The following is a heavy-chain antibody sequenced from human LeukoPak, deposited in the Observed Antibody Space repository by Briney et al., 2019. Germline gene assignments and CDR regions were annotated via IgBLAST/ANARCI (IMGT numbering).Heavy chain of an antibody. Sequence: GRSLRLSCAASGFTFSSYGMHWVRRAPGKGLEWVGRIRSKSQGGTADYAAPVKGRFTISRDDSQNTLYLQMNSLQTEDTAVYYCTTLYNPDYWGQGTLVIVSS. D-gene: IGHD1-1*01. V-gene: IGHV3-15*01. CDR3: TTLYNPDY. CDR2: IRSKSQGGTA. J-gene: IGHJ4*02. CDR1: GFTFSSYG.